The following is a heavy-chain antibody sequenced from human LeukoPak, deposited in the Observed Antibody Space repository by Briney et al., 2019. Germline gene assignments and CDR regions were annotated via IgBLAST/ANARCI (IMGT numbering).Heavy chain of an antibody. D-gene: IGHD3-16*01. CDR1: GFTFSREW. Sequence: GGSLRLSCAASGFTFSREWMHWVRQAPGEGLVWVARTNEDGSFTGYADSVQGRFTISRDNAKNTLYLQMNSLRADDTAVYYCFTFGTSWLNSYWGQGTLVTVSS. CDR3: FTFGTSWLNSY. V-gene: IGHV3-74*01. CDR2: TNEDGSFT. J-gene: IGHJ4*02.